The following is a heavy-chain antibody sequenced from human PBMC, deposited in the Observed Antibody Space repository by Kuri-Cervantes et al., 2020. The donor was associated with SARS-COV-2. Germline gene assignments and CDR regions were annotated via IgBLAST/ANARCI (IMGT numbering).Heavy chain of an antibody. Sequence: GSLRLSCTVSGYSFSSGYYWGWIRQPPGKGLEWTGSIYHSGSTYYNPSLKSRVTISVDTSKNQFSLKLSSVTAADTAVYYCARAGIGAVAGDFDYWGQGTLVTVSS. V-gene: IGHV4-38-2*02. J-gene: IGHJ4*02. D-gene: IGHD6-19*01. CDR1: GYSFSSGYY. CDR3: ARAGIGAVAGDFDY. CDR2: IYHSGST.